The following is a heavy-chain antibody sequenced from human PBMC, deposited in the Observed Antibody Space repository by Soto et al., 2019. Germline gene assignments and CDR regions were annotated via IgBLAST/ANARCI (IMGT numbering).Heavy chain of an antibody. CDR3: ARRSSTYLNEVIYDI. V-gene: IGHV1-2*02. Sequence: ASVKVSCKASRYTFTSYDIFWVRQSPGQGLEWMGWMRTASGDTHYAQNFQGRVTMTRDTSISTAYMELNNLVSDDTAVYYCARRSSTYLNEVIYDIWSQGTLVTVSS. CDR2: MRTASGDT. D-gene: IGHD3-10*01. CDR1: RYTFTSYD. J-gene: IGHJ1*01.